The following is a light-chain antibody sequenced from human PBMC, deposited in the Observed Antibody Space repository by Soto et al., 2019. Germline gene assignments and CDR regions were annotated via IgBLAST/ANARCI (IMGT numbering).Light chain of an antibody. CDR1: QTISSW. CDR2: KAS. J-gene: IGKJ5*01. Sequence: DIQMTQSPSTLSGSVGDRVTITCRASQTISSWLAWYQQKPGKAPKLLIYKASTLKSGVPSRFSGSGSGTEFTLTISSLQPDDFALYYCQQRNTWPPITFGQGTRLEIK. CDR3: QQRNTWPPIT. V-gene: IGKV1-5*03.